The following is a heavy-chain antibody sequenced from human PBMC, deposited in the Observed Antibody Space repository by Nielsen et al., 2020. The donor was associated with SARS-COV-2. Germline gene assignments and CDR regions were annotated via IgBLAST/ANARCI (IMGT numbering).Heavy chain of an antibody. CDR3: ARDLGGYFDL. D-gene: IGHD3-16*01. V-gene: IGHV3-30*04. J-gene: IGHJ2*01. Sequence: GESLKISCAASGFTFSSYAMHWVRQAPGKGLEWVAVISYAGSNKYYADSVKGRFTISRDNSKNTLYLQMNSLRAEDTAVYYCARDLGGYFDLWGRGTLVTVSS. CDR2: ISYAGSNK. CDR1: GFTFSSYA.